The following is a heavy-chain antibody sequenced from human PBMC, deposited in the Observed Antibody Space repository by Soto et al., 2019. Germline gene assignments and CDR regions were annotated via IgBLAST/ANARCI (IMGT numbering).Heavy chain of an antibody. D-gene: IGHD2-2*01. V-gene: IGHV3-9*01. CDR2: ISWNSGSI. J-gene: IGHJ4*02. Sequence: EVQLVESGGGLVQPGRSLRLSCAASGFIFDDYAMHWVRQAPGKGLEWVSSISWNSGSIVYADSVKGRFTLSTDNAKNSLYLQMNRLRTVNTAFYYCTKGRSTSCFAPVDYWGQGTLVTVSS. CDR3: TKGRSTSCFAPVDY. CDR1: GFIFDDYA.